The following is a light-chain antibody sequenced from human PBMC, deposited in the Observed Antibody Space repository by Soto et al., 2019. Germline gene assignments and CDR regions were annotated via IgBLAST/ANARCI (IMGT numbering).Light chain of an antibody. CDR1: QSISSW. J-gene: IGKJ1*01. CDR2: DAS. CDR3: QQYSSYST. Sequence: DIQMTQSPSTLSASVGDRVTITCRASQSISSWLAWYQQKPGKAPKLLIYDASSMESGVPSRFSGSGFGTDFTLTISSLQPDDFATYYCQQYSSYSTFGQGTKVEMK. V-gene: IGKV1-5*01.